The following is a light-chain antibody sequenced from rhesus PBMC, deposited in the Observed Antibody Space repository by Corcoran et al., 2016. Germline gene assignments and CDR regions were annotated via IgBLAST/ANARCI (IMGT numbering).Light chain of an antibody. Sequence: DIKMTQSPSSLSASVGDTVTITCRASQAISNYLAWFQQKPGKAPKPLIYYASNLESGVPSRFSGSGSGTDFTLTINSLQPEDFAVYHCQQYNSYPPTFGQGTKVEIK. V-gene: IGKV1S14*01. CDR2: YAS. J-gene: IGKJ1*01. CDR1: QAISNY. CDR3: QQYNSYPPT.